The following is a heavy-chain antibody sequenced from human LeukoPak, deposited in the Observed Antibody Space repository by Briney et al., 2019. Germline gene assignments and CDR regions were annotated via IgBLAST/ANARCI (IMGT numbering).Heavy chain of an antibody. V-gene: IGHV1-8*01. CDR2: MNPNSGNT. CDR3: ARTFYYDIRGDNWFDP. D-gene: IGHD3-22*01. Sequence: GASVKVSCKASGYTFTSYDINWVRQATGQGLEWMGWMNPNSGNTGYAQKFQGRVTMTRNTSISTAYMELGSLTSEDTAVYYCARTFYYDIRGDNWFDPWGQGTLVTVSP. CDR1: GYTFTSYD. J-gene: IGHJ5*02.